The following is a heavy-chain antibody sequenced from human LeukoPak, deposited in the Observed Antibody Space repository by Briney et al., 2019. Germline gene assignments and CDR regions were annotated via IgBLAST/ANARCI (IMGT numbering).Heavy chain of an antibody. V-gene: IGHV7-4-1*02. CDR3: ARDSRYFDWLAYYGMDV. CDR2: INTNTGKP. D-gene: IGHD3-9*01. CDR1: GYTLTIYA. J-gene: IGHJ6*02. Sequence: ASVNVSCKASGYTLTIYAKNWVRQAPGQGLEWVGWINTNTGKPTYAHGFTGRFVFSLDTSVSTAYLQISSLKAEDTAMYYCARDSRYFDWLAYYGMDVWGQGTTVTVSS.